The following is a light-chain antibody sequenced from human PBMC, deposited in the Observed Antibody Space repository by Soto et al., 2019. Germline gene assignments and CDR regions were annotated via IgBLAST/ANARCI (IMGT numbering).Light chain of an antibody. Sequence: TVTCRASQSVSGWLAWYQQKPGQAPRLVIFATSSRAAGIPDRFSGGGSGTDFTLTISSLEPEDFGVYYCQQYGNSPPYSFGQGTKVDI. CDR1: QSVSGW. J-gene: IGKJ2*03. CDR2: ATS. CDR3: QQYGNSPPYS. V-gene: IGKV3-20*01.